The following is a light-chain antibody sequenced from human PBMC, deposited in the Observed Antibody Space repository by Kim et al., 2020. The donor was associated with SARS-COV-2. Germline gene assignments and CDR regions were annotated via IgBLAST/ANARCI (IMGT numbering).Light chain of an antibody. CDR3: QQYNSRHS. J-gene: IGKJ2*01. Sequence: LSRTPGDRATLACRASRSLGRALAWYQRKPGQAPRFVIFDASTRATGIPSRFSGSGSDTEYSLTISSLQSEDFAVYYCQQYNSRHSFGQGTKLEI. CDR2: DAS. V-gene: IGKV3D-15*01. CDR1: RSLGRA.